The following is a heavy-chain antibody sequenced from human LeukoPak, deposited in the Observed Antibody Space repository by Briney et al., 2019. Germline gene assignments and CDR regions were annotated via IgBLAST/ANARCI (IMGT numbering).Heavy chain of an antibody. V-gene: IGHV3-48*03. CDR3: ARSYSYGSTSFQH. D-gene: IGHD5-18*01. Sequence: PGGSLRLSCAASGFTFSSYEMNWVRQAPGKGLEWVSYISSSGSTIYYADSVKGRFTISRDNAKNSLYLQMNSLRAEDTAVYYCARSYSYGSTSFQHWGQGTLVTVSS. J-gene: IGHJ1*01. CDR1: GFTFSSYE. CDR2: ISSSGSTI.